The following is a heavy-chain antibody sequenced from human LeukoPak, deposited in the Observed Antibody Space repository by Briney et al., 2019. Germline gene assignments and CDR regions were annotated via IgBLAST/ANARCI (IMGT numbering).Heavy chain of an antibody. Sequence: ASVKVSCKASGYTFTSYYMHWVRQAPGKGLEWMGGFDPEDGETIYAQKFQGRVTMTEDTSTDTAYMELSSLRSEDTDVYYCATDPITMVRGVIIEGFDPWGQGTLVTVSS. CDR2: FDPEDGET. CDR3: ATDPITMVRGVIIEGFDP. D-gene: IGHD3-10*01. V-gene: IGHV1-24*01. J-gene: IGHJ5*02. CDR1: GYTFTSYY.